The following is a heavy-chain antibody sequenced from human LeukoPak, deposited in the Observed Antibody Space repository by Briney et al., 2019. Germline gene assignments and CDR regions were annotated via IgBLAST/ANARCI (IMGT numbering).Heavy chain of an antibody. J-gene: IGHJ4*02. CDR1: GITLSNYA. Sequence: GGSLRLSCVASGITLSNYAVSWVRQVPEKGLDWVSVISGSAHKIRYADSVKGRFTISRDNSENIVYLQMNNLRVEDTAVYYCAGRPTGYSSGYIHWGQGTLVTVSS. CDR2: ISGSAHKI. V-gene: IGHV3-23*01. D-gene: IGHD5-18*01. CDR3: AGRPTGYSSGYIH.